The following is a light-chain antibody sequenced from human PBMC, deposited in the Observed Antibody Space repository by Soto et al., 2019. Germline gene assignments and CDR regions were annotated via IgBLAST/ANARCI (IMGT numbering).Light chain of an antibody. CDR1: QSVFGTY. V-gene: IGKV3-15*01. CDR2: GAS. J-gene: IGKJ5*01. CDR3: QQYNNWPPIT. Sequence: VVLTQSPATLSLSPCERATLSCRASQSVFGTYLAWYQQKPGQSPRLLIYGASTRATGIPARFSGSGSGTEFTLTISSLQSEDFAVYYCQQYNNWPPITFGQGTRLEIK.